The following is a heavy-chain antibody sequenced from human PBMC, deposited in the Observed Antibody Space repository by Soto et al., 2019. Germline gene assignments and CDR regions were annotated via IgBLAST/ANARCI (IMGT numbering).Heavy chain of an antibody. D-gene: IGHD6-19*01. CDR3: AKADGEQWLIPHLDN. V-gene: IGHV3-23*01. CDR2: ISCCGGST. J-gene: IGHJ1*01. Sequence: EVQLLESGGGVVQPGGSLRLSCEASGFNFKKFAMGWVRQAPGEGLEWVSGISCCGGSTFYADSVKGRFSLARDDSKNTLSLQLNRLRVEDTGHYYCAKADGEQWLIPHLDNWGQGTQVTVS. CDR1: GFNFKKFA.